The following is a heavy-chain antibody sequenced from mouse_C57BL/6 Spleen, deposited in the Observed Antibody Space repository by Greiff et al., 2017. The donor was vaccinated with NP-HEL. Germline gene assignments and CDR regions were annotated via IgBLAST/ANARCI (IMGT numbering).Heavy chain of an antibody. Sequence: EVKLMESGPGLVKPSQSLSLTCSVTGYSITSGYYWNWIRQFPGNKLEWMGYISYDGSNNYNPSLKNRISITRDTSKNQFFLKFNSVTTEDTATYYCARDLFFDYWGQGTTLTVSS. D-gene: IGHD2-3*01. CDR1: GYSITSGYY. CDR2: ISYDGSN. CDR3: ARDLFFDY. J-gene: IGHJ2*01. V-gene: IGHV3-6*01.